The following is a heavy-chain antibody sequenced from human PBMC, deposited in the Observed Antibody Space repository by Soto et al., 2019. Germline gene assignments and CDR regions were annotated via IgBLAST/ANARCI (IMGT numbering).Heavy chain of an antibody. CDR1: GGTFSSYA. Sequence: GASVKVSCKASGGTFSSYAISWVRQAPGQGLEWMGGIIPIFGTANYAQKFQGRVTITADESTSTAYMELSSLRSEDTAVYYCARGNCSGGSCYSYGMDVWDQGTTVTVSS. CDR3: ARGNCSGGSCYSYGMDV. J-gene: IGHJ6*02. V-gene: IGHV1-69*13. D-gene: IGHD2-15*01. CDR2: IIPIFGTA.